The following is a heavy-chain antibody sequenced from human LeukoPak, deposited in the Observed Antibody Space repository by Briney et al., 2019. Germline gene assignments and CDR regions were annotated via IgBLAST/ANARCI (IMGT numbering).Heavy chain of an antibody. J-gene: IGHJ4*02. CDR3: SKDRQGGGGWYLFDY. CDR1: GFTFSSFA. V-gene: IGHV3-23*01. CDR2: ISDSGGSS. D-gene: IGHD6-19*01. Sequence: GGSLRLSCAASGFTFSSFAMSWVRQAPGRGLEWVSGISDSGGSSTYADSVKGRFTISRDNSKNTLYLEMNSLGAEDTAVYYCSKDRQGGGGWYLFDYWGQGTLVTVSS.